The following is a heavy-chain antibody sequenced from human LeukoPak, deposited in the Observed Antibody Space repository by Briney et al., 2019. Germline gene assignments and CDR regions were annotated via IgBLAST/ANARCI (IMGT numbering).Heavy chain of an antibody. CDR1: GYTLTEIS. CDR3: ARGPIGAPDYYFDY. CDR2: FDPENGET. V-gene: IGHV1-24*01. Sequence: ASVKVSCKVSGYTLTEISMYWVRQAPGKGLEWMGRFDPENGETLYAQKFQGRVTMTEDTPTDTAYMELSSLRSEDTAVYFCARGPIGAPDYYFDYWGQGTLVTVSS. J-gene: IGHJ4*02. D-gene: IGHD3-10*01.